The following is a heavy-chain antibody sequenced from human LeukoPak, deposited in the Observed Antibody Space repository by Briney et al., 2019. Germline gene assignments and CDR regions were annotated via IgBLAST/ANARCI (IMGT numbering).Heavy chain of an antibody. Sequence: ASVKVSCKSSGYTFTSYYMHWLRQAPGQGLEWMGIINPSGGSTSYAQKFQGRVTMTRDMSTSTVYMELSRLRTEDTAVYYCARGLINSGGYYGGFDYWGQGILVTVSS. CDR3: ARGLINSGGYYGGFDY. J-gene: IGHJ4*02. D-gene: IGHD3-22*01. CDR2: INPSGGST. V-gene: IGHV1-46*01. CDR1: GYTFTSYY.